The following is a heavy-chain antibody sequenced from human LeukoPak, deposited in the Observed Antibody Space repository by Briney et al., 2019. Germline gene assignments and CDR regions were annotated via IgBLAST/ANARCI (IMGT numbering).Heavy chain of an antibody. Sequence: GGSLRLSCAASGFTFSSYAMSWVRQAPGKGLEWVSAISGNGGTTHYADSVKGRFTISRDNSKNMLYLQMNSLRAEDTAVYYCASTIRYYYYYYGMDVWGQGTTVTVSS. CDR1: GFTFSSYA. V-gene: IGHV3-23*01. D-gene: IGHD5-24*01. J-gene: IGHJ6*02. CDR2: ISGNGGTT. CDR3: ASTIRYYYYYYGMDV.